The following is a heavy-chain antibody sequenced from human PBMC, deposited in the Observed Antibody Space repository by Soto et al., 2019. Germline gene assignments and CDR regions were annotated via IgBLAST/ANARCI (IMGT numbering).Heavy chain of an antibody. CDR3: ARGVGRIFDY. J-gene: IGHJ4*02. Sequence: QVQLQQWGAGLLKPSETLSLTCAVYGGSFSGYYWSWIRQPPGKGLEWIGEINHSGSTNYNPSLKSRVTISADTAKNQFSLKLSSVTAADTAVYYCARGVGRIFDYWGQGTLVTVSS. CDR1: GGSFSGYY. D-gene: IGHD1-26*01. CDR2: INHSGST. V-gene: IGHV4-34*01.